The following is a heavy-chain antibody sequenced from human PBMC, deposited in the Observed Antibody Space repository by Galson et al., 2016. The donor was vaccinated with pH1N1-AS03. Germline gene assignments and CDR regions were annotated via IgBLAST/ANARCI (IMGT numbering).Heavy chain of an antibody. CDR1: GYTFVNYG. D-gene: IGHD3-9*01. V-gene: IGHV1-18*01. CDR2: ISGYDGHT. CDR3: ARHGRPHSGVLTALTAFDY. Sequence: SVKVSCKASGYTFVNYGISWVRRAPGQGLEWMGWISGYDGHTGYAQKFQGRVTMTTDTSTNTAYMELRSLTSDDTAVYYCARHGRPHSGVLTALTAFDYWGPGALVTVSS. J-gene: IGHJ4*02.